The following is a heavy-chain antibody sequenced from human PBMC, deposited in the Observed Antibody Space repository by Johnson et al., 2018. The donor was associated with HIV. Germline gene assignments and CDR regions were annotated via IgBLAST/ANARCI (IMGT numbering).Heavy chain of an antibody. D-gene: IGHD3-10*01. CDR2: IQQDGSEK. V-gene: IGHV3-7*02. CDR1: GFTVSRNY. Sequence: VQLVESGGGLIQPGGSLRLSCAASGFTVSRNYMSWVRQAPGKGLEWVANIQQDGSEKYYVDSVKGRFTISRDNAKNTLYLQMNSLRAEDTAVYYCASTGSGSDDAFDIWGQGTMVTVSS. CDR3: ASTGSGSDDAFDI. J-gene: IGHJ3*02.